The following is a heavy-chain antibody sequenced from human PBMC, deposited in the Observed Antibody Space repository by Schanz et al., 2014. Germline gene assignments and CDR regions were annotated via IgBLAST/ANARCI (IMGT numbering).Heavy chain of an antibody. V-gene: IGHV3-23*05. CDR2: IYSSGST. Sequence: EVQLLESGGGLVQPGGSLRLSCAASGFTFSNYAMGWVRQTPGKGLEWVSTIYSSGSTYYADSVRGRFTISRDNAKNSLFLQMNSLTAEDTAVYYCARGVRIDYWGQGTLVTVSS. CDR1: GFTFSNYA. D-gene: IGHD3-3*01. J-gene: IGHJ4*02. CDR3: ARGVRIDY.